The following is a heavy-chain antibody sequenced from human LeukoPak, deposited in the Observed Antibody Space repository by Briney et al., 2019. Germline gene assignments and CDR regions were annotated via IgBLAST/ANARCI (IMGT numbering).Heavy chain of an antibody. Sequence: SETLSVTCTVSGGSISSSTYYWGWIRQPPGKGLEWMGSIHYSGSTYYNPSLKSRVIISVDMSKSQFSLKLSSVTAADTAVYYCARSYCSSSCYAVGAFDIWGQGTVVTVSS. J-gene: IGHJ3*02. V-gene: IGHV4-39*01. CDR3: ARSYCSSSCYAVGAFDI. D-gene: IGHD2-2*01. CDR1: GGSISSSTYY. CDR2: IHYSGST.